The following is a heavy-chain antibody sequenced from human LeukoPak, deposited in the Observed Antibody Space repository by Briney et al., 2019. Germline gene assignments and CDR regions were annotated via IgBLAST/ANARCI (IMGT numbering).Heavy chain of an antibody. CDR1: GFSFSNAW. J-gene: IGHJ5*02. CDR3: ITTANTNRWS. CDR2: IKSKTDGGTT. Sequence: GGSLRLSCATSGFSFSNAWMSWARQAPGKGLEWVGRIKSKTDGGTTDYAAPVKGRFTISRDDSKTTLYLQMNSLKTEDTAVYYCITTANTNRWSWGQGTLVTVSS. D-gene: IGHD2-15*01. V-gene: IGHV3-15*01.